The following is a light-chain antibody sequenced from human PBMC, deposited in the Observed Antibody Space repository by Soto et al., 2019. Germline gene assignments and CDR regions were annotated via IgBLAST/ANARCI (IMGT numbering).Light chain of an antibody. CDR1: QTISSW. V-gene: IGKV1-5*03. J-gene: IGKJ1*01. CDR2: KAS. Sequence: DIQMTQSPSTLSGSVGDRVTITCRASQTISSWLAWYQQKPGKAPKLLVYKASTLKSGVPSRFSGIGSGTEFTLTISSLQPDDFATYYCQHYNCYSEAFGQGTKVELK. CDR3: QHYNCYSEA.